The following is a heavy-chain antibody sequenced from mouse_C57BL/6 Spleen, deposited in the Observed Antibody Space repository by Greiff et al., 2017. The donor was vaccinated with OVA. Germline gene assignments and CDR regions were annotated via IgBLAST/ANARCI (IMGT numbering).Heavy chain of an antibody. D-gene: IGHD6-2*01. CDR3: ARISAVAVRDY. J-gene: IGHJ4*01. V-gene: IGHV1-50*01. CDR1: GYTFTSYW. CDR2: IDPSDSYT. Sequence: QVQLQQPGAELVKPGASVKLSCKASGYTFTSYWMQWVKQRPGQGLEWIGEIDPSDSYTNYNQKFKGKATLTADTSSSTAYMQLSSLTSEDAAVYYCARISAVAVRDYWGQGTSVTVSS.